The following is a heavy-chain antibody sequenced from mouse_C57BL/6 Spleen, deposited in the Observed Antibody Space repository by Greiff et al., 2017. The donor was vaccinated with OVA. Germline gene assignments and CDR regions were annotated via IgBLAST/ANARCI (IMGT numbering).Heavy chain of an antibody. Sequence: EVQLVDSGGGLVKPGGSLKLSCAASGFTFSSYAMSWVRQTPEKRLEWVATISDGGSYTYYPDNVKGRFTISRDNAKNNLYLQMSHLKSEDTAMYYCARDVYSNYLFAYWGQGTLVTVSA. V-gene: IGHV5-4*01. D-gene: IGHD2-5*01. J-gene: IGHJ3*01. CDR3: ARDVYSNYLFAY. CDR1: GFTFSSYA. CDR2: ISDGGSYT.